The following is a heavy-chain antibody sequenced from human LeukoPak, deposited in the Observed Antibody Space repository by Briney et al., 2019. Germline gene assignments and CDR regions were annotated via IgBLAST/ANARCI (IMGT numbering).Heavy chain of an antibody. CDR2: ISTGTYI. Sequence: GGSLRLSCVASGLTFSRFELNWVRQAPGKGLEWVSHISTGTYIAYADSVKGRFTISRDNARNSLYLEMNSLRAEDTAVYYCTREQDREAAATIVGDYWGQGTLVTVSS. V-gene: IGHV3-48*03. J-gene: IGHJ4*02. CDR3: TREQDREAAATIVGDY. CDR1: GLTFSRFE. D-gene: IGHD3-22*01.